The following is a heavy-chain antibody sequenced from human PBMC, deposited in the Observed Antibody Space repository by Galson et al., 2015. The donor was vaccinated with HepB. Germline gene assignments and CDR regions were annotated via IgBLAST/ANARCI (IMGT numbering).Heavy chain of an antibody. CDR2: IRNSIKNYAT. V-gene: IGHV3-73*01. D-gene: IGHD3-16*01. CDR3: IRHVEYYRPY. CDR1: GFALSDSA. Sequence: SLRLSCAGSGFALSDSAVHWVRQSPGKGLEWLGYIRNSIKNYATSYAASTRGKFSISRDDSSNTAYLQMNSLRTEDTAIYYCIRHVEYYRPYWGQGTLVTVSS. J-gene: IGHJ4*02.